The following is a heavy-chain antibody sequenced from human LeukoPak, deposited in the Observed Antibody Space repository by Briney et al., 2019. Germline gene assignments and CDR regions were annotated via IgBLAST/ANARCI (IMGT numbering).Heavy chain of an antibody. J-gene: IGHJ4*02. D-gene: IGHD3-16*01. CDR3: VRGGRGERPNY. CDR2: IKQDGSDK. CDR1: GFTFSDYW. Sequence: GGSLRLSCAASGFTFSDYWMNWVRQAPGKGLEWVANIKQDGSDKKFVDSVKGRFTISRDNAKNSLFLQMNSLRVEDTAVYYCVRGGRGERPNYWGQGTLVTVSS. V-gene: IGHV3-7*01.